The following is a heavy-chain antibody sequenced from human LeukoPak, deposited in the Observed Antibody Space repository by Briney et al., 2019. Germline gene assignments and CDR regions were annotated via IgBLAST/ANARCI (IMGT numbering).Heavy chain of an antibody. V-gene: IGHV4-34*01. J-gene: IGHJ6*02. D-gene: IGHD6-6*01. Sequence: PSETLSLTCAVYGGSFSGYYWSWIRQPPGKGLEWIGEINHSGSTNYNPSLKSRVTISVDTSKNQISLKLSSVTAADTAVYYCARVSRIAARPVSYYGMDVWGQGTTVTVSS. CDR2: INHSGST. CDR1: GGSFSGYY. CDR3: ARVSRIAARPVSYYGMDV.